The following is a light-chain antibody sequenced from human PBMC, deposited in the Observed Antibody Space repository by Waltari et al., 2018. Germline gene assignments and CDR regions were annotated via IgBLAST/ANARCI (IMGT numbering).Light chain of an antibody. CDR2: STN. CDR3: VLYMGSGISV. V-gene: IGLV8-61*01. CDR1: SRSVPSSNY. Sequence: QTVVTQEPSFSVFTGGTVTFTCGLSSRSVPSSNYPSGYQQPPGQGPRTLIYSTNTRSSGVPDRVSCSILGNKAALTITGAQADDESDYYCVLYMGSGISVFGGGTKLTVL. J-gene: IGLJ3*02.